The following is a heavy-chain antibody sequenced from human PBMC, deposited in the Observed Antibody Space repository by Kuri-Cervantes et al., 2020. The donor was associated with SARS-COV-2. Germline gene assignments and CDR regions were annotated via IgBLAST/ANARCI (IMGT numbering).Heavy chain of an antibody. V-gene: IGHV4-59*08. CDR3: ARHLIRITMIVVVITDIWFDP. J-gene: IGHJ5*02. Sequence: SETLSLPCTVSGGSIRRYYWSWIRQPPGKGLEWIGYIYYSGSTNYNPSLKSRVTLSVETSKNQFSLKLSSVTAADTAVYYCARHLIRITMIVVVITDIWFDPWGQGTLVTRLL. D-gene: IGHD3-22*01. CDR1: GGSIRRYY. CDR2: IYYSGST.